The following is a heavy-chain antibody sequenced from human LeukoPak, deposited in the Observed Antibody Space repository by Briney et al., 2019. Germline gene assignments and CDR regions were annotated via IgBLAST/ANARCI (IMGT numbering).Heavy chain of an antibody. D-gene: IGHD5-18*01. CDR2: INSDGSSI. CDR3: AREDTTMVASSRLGY. Sequence: PGGSLRLSCAASGFTISSHWMHWVRQGPGKGLVWVSRINSDGSSISYGDSVKGRFTISRDNAKNTLYLQMNSLRAEDTAVYYCAREDTTMVASSRLGYWGQGTLVTVSS. J-gene: IGHJ4*02. V-gene: IGHV3-74*01. CDR1: GFTISSHW.